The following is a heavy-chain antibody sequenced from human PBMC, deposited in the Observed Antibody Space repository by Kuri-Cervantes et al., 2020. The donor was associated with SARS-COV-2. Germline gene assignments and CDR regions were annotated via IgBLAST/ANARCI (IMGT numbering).Heavy chain of an antibody. CDR2: IYPGDSDT. J-gene: IGHJ6*02. Sequence: KVSCKGSGYSFTSYWIGWVRQMPGKGLEWMGIIYPGDSDTRYSPSFQGQVTISADKSLSTAYPQWSSLKASDTAMYYCGVPAAMLDYGMDVWGQGTTVTVSS. V-gene: IGHV5-51*01. D-gene: IGHD2-2*01. CDR3: GVPAAMLDYGMDV. CDR1: GYSFTSYW.